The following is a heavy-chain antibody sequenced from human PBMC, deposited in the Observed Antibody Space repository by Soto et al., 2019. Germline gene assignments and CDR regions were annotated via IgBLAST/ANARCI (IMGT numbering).Heavy chain of an antibody. D-gene: IGHD3-10*01. J-gene: IGHJ6*02. CDR2: ISAYNGNT. CDR3: ARERECSLGAYYYRMSC. V-gene: IGHV1-18*01. Sequence: SGKASCKASGYTFTSYGISWGRQAPGQGLAWMGWISAYNGNTNYAQKLQGRVTMTTDTSTSTAYMELRSLRSDDTAGYYCARERECSLGAYYYRMSCCGQPTTVTV. CDR1: GYTFTSYG.